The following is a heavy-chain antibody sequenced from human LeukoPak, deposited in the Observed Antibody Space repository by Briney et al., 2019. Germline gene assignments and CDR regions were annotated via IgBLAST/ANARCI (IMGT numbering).Heavy chain of an antibody. CDR3: AKDPYGDYVRWFDP. D-gene: IGHD4-17*01. V-gene: IGHV3-23*01. CDR2: ISGSGGST. J-gene: IGHJ5*02. Sequence: GGSLRLSCAASGFTFSSYAMSWVRQAPGKGLEWVSAISGSGGSTYYADSVKGRFTISRDNSKNTLYLQMNSLRAEDAAVYYCAKDPYGDYVRWFDPWGQGTLVTVSS. CDR1: GFTFSSYA.